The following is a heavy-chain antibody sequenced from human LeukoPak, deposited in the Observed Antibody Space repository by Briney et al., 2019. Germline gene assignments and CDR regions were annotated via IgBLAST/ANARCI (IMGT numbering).Heavy chain of an antibody. D-gene: IGHD3-22*01. J-gene: IGHJ4*01. CDR2: IYLTGST. CDR3: ARWGVSGYYQAF. Sequence: SETLSLTCTVTSDSISRSYFYWGWVRQPPGKGLEWIGSIYLTGSTYYNSSLKSRLTISLDTSRDQFSLKLSSVTAADTAVYYCARWGVSGYYQAFWGQEPWSPSPQ. V-gene: IGHV4-39*01. CDR1: SDSISRSYFY.